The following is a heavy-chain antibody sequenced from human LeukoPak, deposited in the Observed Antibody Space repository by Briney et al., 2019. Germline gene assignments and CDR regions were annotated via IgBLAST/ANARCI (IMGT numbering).Heavy chain of an antibody. CDR1: GFTFSTYA. D-gene: IGHD2-15*01. CDR3: ARDLSLVVPYYFDF. V-gene: IGHV3-30-3*01. CDR2: VSYDGSIE. Sequence: GGSLRLSCAASGFTFSTYAMYWVRQAPGKGLEWVAIVSYDGSIEYYADSVKGRFTISKDNAKNSLYLQMNSLRAEDTAVYYCARDLSLVVPYYFDFWGQGTVVTVSS. J-gene: IGHJ4*02.